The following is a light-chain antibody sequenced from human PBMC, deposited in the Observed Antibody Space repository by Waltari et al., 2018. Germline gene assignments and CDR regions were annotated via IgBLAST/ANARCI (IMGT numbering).Light chain of an antibody. J-gene: IGLJ3*02. CDR1: SSDFAVFNY. CDR2: NGR. CDR3: SAYTSTGV. V-gene: IGLV2-14*01. Sequence: QSALTQSASVSGSPGQSVTIYCTGTSSDFAVFNYVHWYQQHPGKAPQLMIYNGRKRPSGVSNRFSGAKSANTASPSISGLQAEDEADYYCSAYTSTGVFGGGTKLTVL.